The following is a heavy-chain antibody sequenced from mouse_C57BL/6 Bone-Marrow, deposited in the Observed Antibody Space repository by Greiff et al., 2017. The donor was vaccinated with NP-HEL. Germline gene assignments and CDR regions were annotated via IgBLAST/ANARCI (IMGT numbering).Heavy chain of an antibody. CDR1: GYTFTSYW. D-gene: IGHD2-5*01. J-gene: IGHJ2*01. V-gene: IGHV1-61*01. Sequence: VQLQQPGAELVRPGSSVKLSCKASGYTFTSYWMDWVKQRPGQGLEWIGNIYPSDSETHYNQKFKDKATLTVDKSSSTAYMQLSSLTSEDSAVYYCARGGAYSNYEVDYYFDYWGQGTTLTVSS. CDR3: ARGGAYSNYEVDYYFDY. CDR2: IYPSDSET.